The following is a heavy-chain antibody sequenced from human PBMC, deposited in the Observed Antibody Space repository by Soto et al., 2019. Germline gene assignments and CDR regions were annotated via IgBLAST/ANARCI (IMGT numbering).Heavy chain of an antibody. V-gene: IGHV4-59*01. CDR3: ARARITMVREVIKYNMDV. CDR2: IYNSGST. D-gene: IGHD3-10*01. Sequence: SETLSLTCTVSGGSISSYYRSWIRRPPGKGLEWIGYIYNSGSTHSNPSLQSRVTISVGTSKNQFSLKLSSVTAADTGIYYCARARITMVREVIKYNMDVWGQGTPVTVSS. J-gene: IGHJ6*02. CDR1: GGSISSYY.